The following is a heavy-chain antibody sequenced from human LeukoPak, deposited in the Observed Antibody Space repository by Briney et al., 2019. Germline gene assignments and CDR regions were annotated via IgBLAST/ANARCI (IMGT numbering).Heavy chain of an antibody. CDR3: ARSGVGATTKGFDY. J-gene: IGHJ4*02. CDR1: GDSVSSYTAA. D-gene: IGHD1-26*01. CDR2: TFYRSKWYN. Sequence: SQTLSLTCAISGDSVSSYTAAWNWIRQSPSRGLEWLGRTFYRSKWYNDYAVSVKGRITFTPDTSKNQFSLQLNSVIPEDTAVYYCARSGVGATTKGFDYWGQGTLVTVSS. V-gene: IGHV6-1*01.